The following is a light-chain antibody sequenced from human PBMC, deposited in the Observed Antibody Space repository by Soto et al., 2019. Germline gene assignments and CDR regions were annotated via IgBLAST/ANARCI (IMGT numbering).Light chain of an antibody. CDR2: DAS. J-gene: IGKJ4*01. V-gene: IGKV1-12*01. CDR3: QQINSFPPT. Sequence: DIQMTQSPSSVSASVGDRVTITCRASRNIKTSLAWYQQRPGKGPELLIYDASTLQSGVPSRISGSGSGTEFTLTISRLPAEDFATFYCQQINSFPPTFGGGTKVTI. CDR1: RNIKTS.